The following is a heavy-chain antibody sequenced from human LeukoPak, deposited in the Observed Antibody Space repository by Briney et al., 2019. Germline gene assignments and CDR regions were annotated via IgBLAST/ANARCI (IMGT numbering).Heavy chain of an antibody. D-gene: IGHD1-26*01. CDR3: ARDLESSSYAKLDY. CDR1: GFTFSSYG. J-gene: IGHJ4*02. Sequence: GGSLRLSCAASGFTFSSYGMHWVRQAPGKGLEWVAVIWYDGSNKYYADSVKGRFTISRDNSKNTLYLQMNSLRAEDTAVYYCARDLESSSYAKLDYWGQGTLVTVSS. CDR2: IWYDGSNK. V-gene: IGHV3-33*01.